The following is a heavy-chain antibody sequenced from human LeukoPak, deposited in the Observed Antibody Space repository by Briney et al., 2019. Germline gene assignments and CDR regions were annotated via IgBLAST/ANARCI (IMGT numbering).Heavy chain of an antibody. CDR2: INPNSGGT. Sequence: GASVKVSCKASGYTFTGYYMHWVRQAPGQGLEWMGWINPNSGGTNYAQKFQGRVTMTRDTSISTAYMELSRLRSDDTAVYYCARVGYDILTGYYILGAFDIWGQGTMVTVSS. V-gene: IGHV1-2*02. CDR3: ARVGYDILTGYYILGAFDI. CDR1: GYTFTGYY. J-gene: IGHJ3*02. D-gene: IGHD3-9*01.